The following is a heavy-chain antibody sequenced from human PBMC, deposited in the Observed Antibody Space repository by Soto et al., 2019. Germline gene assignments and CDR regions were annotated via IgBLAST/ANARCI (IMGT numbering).Heavy chain of an antibody. CDR1: GFSISSYY. CDR2: ISDIAYT. D-gene: IGHD6-19*01. Sequence: SETLPLTCTFSGFSISSYYWILIRQPTGKGLEWIGYISDIAYTSYNPSLKGRVSISVDKSKNQFSLKLTSVTAADTAVYYCVRDPPGSGLDFDSWGQGTLVTVSS. CDR3: VRDPPGSGLDFDS. J-gene: IGHJ4*02. V-gene: IGHV4-59*12.